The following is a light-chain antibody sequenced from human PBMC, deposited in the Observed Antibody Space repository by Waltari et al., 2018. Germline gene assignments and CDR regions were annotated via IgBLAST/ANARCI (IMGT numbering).Light chain of an antibody. CDR1: SSNIRAGFD. CDR2: GNS. Sequence: QSVLTQPPSVSGAPGQRVTISCSGRSSNIRAGFDVQWYQQLPGAAPKVLIFGNSNRPSGVPDRFSGTKSGTSASLAITGLKAEDEADYYCQSYDNSLSGFYVFGPGTKVTVL. J-gene: IGLJ1*01. CDR3: QSYDNSLSGFYV. V-gene: IGLV1-40*01.